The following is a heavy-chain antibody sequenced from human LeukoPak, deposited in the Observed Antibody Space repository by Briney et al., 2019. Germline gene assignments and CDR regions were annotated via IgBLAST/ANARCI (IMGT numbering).Heavy chain of an antibody. CDR3: AREGGSYCEYAFDI. D-gene: IGHD1-26*01. Sequence: GGSLRLSCAASGFTVSSNYMSWVRQAPGKGLEWVSVIYSGGSTYYADSVKGRFTISRDNSKNTLYLQMNSLRAEDTAVYYCAREGGSYCEYAFDIWGQGTMVTVSS. J-gene: IGHJ3*02. CDR1: GFTVSSNY. V-gene: IGHV3-66*01. CDR2: IYSGGST.